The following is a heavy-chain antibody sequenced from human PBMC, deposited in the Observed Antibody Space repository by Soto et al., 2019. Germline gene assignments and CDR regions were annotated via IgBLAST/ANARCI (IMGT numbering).Heavy chain of an antibody. CDR2: INHNGVT. J-gene: IGHJ5*02. CDR3: ARGRMLFLRNWFDP. CDR1: GRSFSGYY. D-gene: IGHD2-21*01. Sequence: SETLSLTCAVDGRSFSGYYWSWIRQPPGKGLEWIGEINHNGVTNYNPSLKSRVTISVDTSKNQFSLKLSSVTAADTVVYYCARGRMLFLRNWFDPWGLGTLVTVSS. V-gene: IGHV4-34*01.